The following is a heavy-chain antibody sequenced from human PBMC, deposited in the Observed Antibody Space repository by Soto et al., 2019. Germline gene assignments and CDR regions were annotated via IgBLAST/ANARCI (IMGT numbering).Heavy chain of an antibody. D-gene: IGHD6-13*01. CDR2: ISHSGST. J-gene: IGHJ4*02. V-gene: IGHV4-59*01. CDR3: TRGGSGYSSTWAAY. Sequence: SETLSLTCSVSGDSIRSYYWSWFRQPPGKGLEWIGYISHSGSTKYNPSLKSRVTMSMDTSRNQFSLRMTSVTSADTAFYYCTRGGSGYSSTWAAYWGQGTLVTVSS. CDR1: GDSIRSYY.